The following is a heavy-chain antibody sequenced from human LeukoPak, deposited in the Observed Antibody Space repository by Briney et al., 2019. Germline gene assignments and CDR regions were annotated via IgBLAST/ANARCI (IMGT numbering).Heavy chain of an antibody. D-gene: IGHD5-24*01. CDR3: ARRPMATSMKAFDI. Sequence: SETLSLACTVSGGSISSYYWSWIRQPPGKGLEWIGYIYYSGSTNYNPSLKSRVTISVDTSKNQFSLKLSSVTAADTAVYYCARRPMATSMKAFDIWGQGTMVTVSS. J-gene: IGHJ3*02. V-gene: IGHV4-59*08. CDR1: GGSISSYY. CDR2: IYYSGST.